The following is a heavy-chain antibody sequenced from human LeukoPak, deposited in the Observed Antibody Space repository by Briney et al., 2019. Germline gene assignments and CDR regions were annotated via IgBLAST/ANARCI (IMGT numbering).Heavy chain of an antibody. CDR2: ISSSGSTI. J-gene: IGHJ6*04. D-gene: IGHD3-10*02. CDR1: GSTFSSYE. CDR3: AELGITMIGGV. Sequence: PGGSLRLSCAASGSTFSSYEMNWVRQAPGKGLEWVSYISSSGSTIYYADSVKGRFTTSRDNAKNSLYLQMNSLRAEDTAVYYCAELGITMIGGVWGKGTTVTISS. V-gene: IGHV3-48*03.